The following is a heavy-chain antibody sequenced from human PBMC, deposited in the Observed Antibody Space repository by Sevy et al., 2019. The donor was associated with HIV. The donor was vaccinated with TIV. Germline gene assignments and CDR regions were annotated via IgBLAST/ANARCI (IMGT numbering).Heavy chain of an antibody. CDR1: GLTSRNYG. D-gene: IGHD2-2*01. Sequence: GCSLRLSCVASGLTSRNYGMHGVLQAPGWWLYLLAVILHDGSKTYYGDSVKGRVTISRDNSQNTVYLQMNSLRPEDTAVYYCARERGYITLVPAAMEDWGQGTLVTVSS. CDR2: ILHDGSKT. V-gene: IGHV3-30*03. J-gene: IGHJ1*01. CDR3: ARERGYITLVPAAMED.